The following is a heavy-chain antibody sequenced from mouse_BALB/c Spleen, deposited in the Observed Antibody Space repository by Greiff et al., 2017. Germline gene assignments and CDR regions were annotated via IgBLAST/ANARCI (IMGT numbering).Heavy chain of an antibody. CDR3: ARGDGYEAWFAY. Sequence: EVKLVESGGDLVKPGGSLKLSCAASGFTFSSYGMSWVRQTPDKRLEWVATISSGSSTIYYADTVKGRFTISRDNPKNTLFLQMTSLRSEDTAMYYCARGDGYEAWFAYWGQGTLVTVSA. D-gene: IGHD1-2*01. CDR2: ISSGSSTI. CDR1: GFTFSSYG. J-gene: IGHJ3*01. V-gene: IGHV5-17*02.